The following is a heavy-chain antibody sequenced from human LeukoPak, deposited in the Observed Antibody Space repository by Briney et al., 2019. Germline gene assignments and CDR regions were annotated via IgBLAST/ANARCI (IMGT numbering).Heavy chain of an antibody. J-gene: IGHJ4*02. CDR2: IKSKTDGGTT. Sequence: GGSLRLSCAASGFTFSNAWMSWVRQAPGKGLEWVGRIKSKTDGGTTDYAAPVKGRFTISRDDSKNTLYLQMNSLRAEDTAVYYCAKESYYYDSSGYYYVGFPLGYWGQGTLVTVSS. CDR3: AKESYYYDSSGYYYVGFPLGY. CDR1: GFTFSNAW. D-gene: IGHD3-22*01. V-gene: IGHV3-15*01.